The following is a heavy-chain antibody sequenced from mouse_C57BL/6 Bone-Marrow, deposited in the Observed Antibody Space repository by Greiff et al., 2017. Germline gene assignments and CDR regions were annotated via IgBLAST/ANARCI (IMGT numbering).Heavy chain of an antibody. CDR2: IYPRSGNT. D-gene: IGHD4-1*01. V-gene: IGHV1-81*01. CDR1: GYTFTSYG. Sequence: QVHVKQSGAELARPGASVKLSCKASGYTFTSYGISWVKQRTGQGLEWIGEIYPRSGNTYYNEKFKGKATLTADKSSSTAYMELRSLTSEDSAVYFCARWANWENYWGQGTTLTVSS. CDR3: ARWANWENY. J-gene: IGHJ2*01.